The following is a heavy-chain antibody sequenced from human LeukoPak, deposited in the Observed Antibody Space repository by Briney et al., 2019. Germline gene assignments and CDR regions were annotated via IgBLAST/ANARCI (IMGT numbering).Heavy chain of an antibody. CDR1: GFTFSDYY. V-gene: IGHV3-11*01. J-gene: IGHJ4*02. CDR3: ARSPNLLSSSSWYIFDY. CDR2: ISSSGSTI. Sequence: GGSLRLSCAASGFTFSDYYMSWIRQAPGKGLEWVSYISSSGSTIYYADSVKGRFTISRDNAKNSLYLQMNSLRAEDTAVYYCARSPNLLSSSSWYIFDYWGQGTLVTVSS. D-gene: IGHD6-13*01.